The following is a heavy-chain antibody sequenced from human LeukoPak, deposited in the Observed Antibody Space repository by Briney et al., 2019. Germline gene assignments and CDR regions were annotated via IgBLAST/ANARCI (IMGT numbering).Heavy chain of an antibody. D-gene: IGHD1-1*01. Sequence: GGSLRLSCAASGFTFSSYAMSWVRQAPGKGLEWVSAISGSGGSTYYADSVKGRFTISRDNSKNTLYLQMNSLRAEDTAVYYCARAMGNWNDASELDPWGQGTLVTVSS. CDR2: ISGSGGST. V-gene: IGHV3-23*01. CDR1: GFTFSSYA. J-gene: IGHJ5*02. CDR3: ARAMGNWNDASELDP.